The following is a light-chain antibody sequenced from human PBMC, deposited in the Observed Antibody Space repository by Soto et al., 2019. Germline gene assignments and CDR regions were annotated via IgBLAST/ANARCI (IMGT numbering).Light chain of an antibody. CDR2: GNS. V-gene: IGLV1-40*01. J-gene: IGLJ1*01. CDR3: QSYDSSLSGYV. Sequence: QLVLTQPPSVSGAPGQRVTISCTGSSSNIGAGYDVHWYQQPPGTAPKLLIYGNSNRPSGVPDRFSGSKSGTSASLAITGLQAEDEADYYCQSYDSSLSGYVFGTGTKVTVL. CDR1: SSNIGAGYD.